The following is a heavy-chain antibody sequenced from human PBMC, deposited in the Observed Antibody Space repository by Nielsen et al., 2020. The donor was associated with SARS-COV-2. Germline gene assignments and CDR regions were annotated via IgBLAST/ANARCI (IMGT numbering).Heavy chain of an antibody. V-gene: IGHV5-51*01. Sequence: GESLKISCKGSGYSFTSYWIGWVRQMPGKGLEWMGIIYPGDSDTRYSPSFQGQVTISADKSISTAYLQWSSLKASDTAMHYCARWIQLGRIYYYGMDVWGQGTTVTVSS. CDR3: ARWIQLGRIYYYGMDV. D-gene: IGHD5-18*01. CDR2: IYPGDSDT. CDR1: GYSFTSYW. J-gene: IGHJ6*02.